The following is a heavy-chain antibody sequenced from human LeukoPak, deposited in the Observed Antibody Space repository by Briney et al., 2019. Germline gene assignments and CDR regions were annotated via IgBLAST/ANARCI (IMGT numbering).Heavy chain of an antibody. J-gene: IGHJ4*02. Sequence: GGSLRLSCAASGFTFSNAWMSWVRQAPGKGLEWVGRIKSKTDGGTTDYAAPVKGRFTISRDDSKNTLYLQMNSLKTEDTAVYYCTSRTLLAAAGTDFDYWGQGTLVTVYS. CDR3: TSRTLLAAAGTDFDY. CDR2: IKSKTDGGTT. V-gene: IGHV3-15*01. D-gene: IGHD6-13*01. CDR1: GFTFSNAW.